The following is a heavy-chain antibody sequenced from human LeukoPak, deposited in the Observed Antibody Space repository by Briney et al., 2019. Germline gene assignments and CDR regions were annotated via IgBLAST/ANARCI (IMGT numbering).Heavy chain of an antibody. J-gene: IGHJ3*02. Sequence: GGSLRLSCAASGFTFSIYAMSWVRQAPGKGLEWLSAISGSGGSTYYADSVKGRFTISRDNSKNTLYLQMNSLRAEDTAVYYCAKVSSSWYLDSDAFDIWGQGTMVTVSS. V-gene: IGHV3-23*01. CDR3: AKVSSSWYLDSDAFDI. CDR1: GFTFSIYA. CDR2: ISGSGGST. D-gene: IGHD6-13*01.